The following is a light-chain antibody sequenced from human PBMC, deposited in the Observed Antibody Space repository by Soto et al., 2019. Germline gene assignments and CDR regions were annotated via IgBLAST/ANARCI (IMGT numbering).Light chain of an antibody. Sequence: EIVLTQSPGTLSLSPGERATLSCRASQSVSSSYLAWYQQKPGQAPRLLIYGASSRATGIQDRFSGSGSGTDFTLTISRLEPEDFGVYYCQQYGNSPFNFGGGTKVEIK. V-gene: IGKV3-20*01. J-gene: IGKJ4*01. CDR2: GAS. CDR1: QSVSSSY. CDR3: QQYGNSPFN.